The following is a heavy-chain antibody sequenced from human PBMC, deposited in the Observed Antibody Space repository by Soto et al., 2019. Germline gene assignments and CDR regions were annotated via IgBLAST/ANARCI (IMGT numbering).Heavy chain of an antibody. CDR3: ARHYGSESHIYYYYYCMDV. CDR1: GFILDDYG. V-gene: IGHV3-20*01. CDR2: ISWSGGGT. J-gene: IGHJ6*03. Sequence: EVQLVESGGGVVRPGGSLRLSCVASGFILDDYGMSWVRQVPGKGLEWVSGISWSGGGTGYADSVKGRFTISRDNAKNSLYLQMNSLRAEDTALYHCARHYGSESHIYYYYYCMDVWGKGTTVTVSS. D-gene: IGHD3-10*01.